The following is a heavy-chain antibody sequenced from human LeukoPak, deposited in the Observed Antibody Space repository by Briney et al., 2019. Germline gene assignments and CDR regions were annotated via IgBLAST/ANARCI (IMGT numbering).Heavy chain of an antibody. Sequence: GGSLRLSCAASGFIFSQSGMSWVRQAPGKGLEWVSAINENGHNTHYADSVRGRFTISRDNSKNTLYLLMNSLRAEDTAVYYCARLYASSWYYFDYWGQGALVTVSS. CDR3: ARLYASSWYYFDY. D-gene: IGHD6-13*01. J-gene: IGHJ4*02. V-gene: IGHV3-23*01. CDR2: INENGHNT. CDR1: GFIFSQSG.